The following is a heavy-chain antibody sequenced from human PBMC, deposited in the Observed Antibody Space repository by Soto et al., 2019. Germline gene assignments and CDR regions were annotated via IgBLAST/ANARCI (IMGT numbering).Heavy chain of an antibody. V-gene: IGHV4-39*01. J-gene: IGHJ6*02. Sequence: PSETLSLTCTVSGGSISSSSYYWCWIRQPPGKGLEWIGSIYYSGSTYYNPSLKSRVTISVDTSKNQFSLKLSSVTAADTAVYYCARQDYDFWYYYYGMDVWGQGTTVTVSS. CDR2: IYYSGST. CDR1: GGSISSSSYY. D-gene: IGHD3-3*01. CDR3: ARQDYDFWYYYYGMDV.